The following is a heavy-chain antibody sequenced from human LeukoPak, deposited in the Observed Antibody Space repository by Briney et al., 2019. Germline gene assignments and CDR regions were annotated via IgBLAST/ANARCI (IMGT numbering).Heavy chain of an antibody. D-gene: IGHD3-22*01. CDR2: IYSGGST. V-gene: IGHV3-53*01. Sequence: GGSLRLSCAASGFTVSSNYMSWVRQAPGKGLEWVSVIYSGGSTYYADSVKGRFTISRDNSKNTLYLQMNSLRAEDTAVYYCPRKYDSSGYFDYRGRGTLVTVSS. J-gene: IGHJ4*02. CDR3: PRKYDSSGYFDY. CDR1: GFTVSSNY.